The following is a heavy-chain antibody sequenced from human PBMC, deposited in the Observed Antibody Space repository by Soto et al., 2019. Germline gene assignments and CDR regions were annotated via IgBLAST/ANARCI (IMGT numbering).Heavy chain of an antibody. V-gene: IGHV5-51*01. J-gene: IGHJ6*02. CDR3: ARQPTALRGGYYYYYGMDV. CDR1: GYSFTSYW. D-gene: IGHD3-10*01. CDR2: IYPGDSDT. Sequence: GESLKISCKGSGYSFTSYWIGWVRQMPGKGLEWMGIIYPGDSDTRYSPSFQGQVTISADKSISTAYLQWSSLKASDTAMYYCARQPTALRGGYYYYYGMDVWGQGTTVTVSS.